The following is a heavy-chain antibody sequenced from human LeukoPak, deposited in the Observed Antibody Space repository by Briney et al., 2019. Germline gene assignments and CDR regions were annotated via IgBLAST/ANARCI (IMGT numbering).Heavy chain of an antibody. J-gene: IGHJ4*02. V-gene: IGHV3-30*03. Sequence: GGSLRLSCAASGFTFSSYGMHWVRQAPGKGLEWVAVISYDGSNKYYADSVKGRFTISRDNAKNSLYLQMNSLRAEDTAVYYCAVTTGPLDYWGQGILVTVSS. CDR1: GFTFSSYG. CDR2: ISYDGSNK. CDR3: AVTTGPLDY. D-gene: IGHD4-11*01.